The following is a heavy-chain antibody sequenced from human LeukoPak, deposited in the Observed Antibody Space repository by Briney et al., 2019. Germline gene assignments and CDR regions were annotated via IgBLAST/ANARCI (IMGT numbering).Heavy chain of an antibody. D-gene: IGHD3-3*01. CDR3: ARHYDYRTGTKLGFDL. Sequence: AGESLKISCKGSGYSFTSYWIGWVRQMPGKGLGGMGIIYPGDSDTRYSPSFQGQVTISADKSISTAYLQWSSLKASDTAMYYCARHYDYRTGTKLGFDLWGQGTLVTVSS. CDR1: GYSFTSYW. V-gene: IGHV5-51*01. CDR2: IYPGDSDT. J-gene: IGHJ5*02.